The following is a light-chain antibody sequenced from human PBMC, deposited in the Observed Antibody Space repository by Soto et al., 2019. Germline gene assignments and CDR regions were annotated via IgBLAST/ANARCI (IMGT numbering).Light chain of an antibody. V-gene: IGLV2-14*01. Sequence: QSALTQPASVSGSPGQSITISCTGTSSDIGDYNYVSWYQQYPGKVPKLVIYDVSHRPSGVSNRLSGSKSGNTASLTISGLQAEDEADYYCSSSTTTTSLVVFGGGTKLTVL. J-gene: IGLJ3*02. CDR2: DVS. CDR1: SSDIGDYNY. CDR3: SSSTTTTSLVV.